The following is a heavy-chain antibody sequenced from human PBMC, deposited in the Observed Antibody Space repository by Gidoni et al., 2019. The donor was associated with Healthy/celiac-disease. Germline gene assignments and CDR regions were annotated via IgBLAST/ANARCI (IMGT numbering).Heavy chain of an antibody. CDR1: GFTFSNAW. CDR3: TTDWNYRNFDY. D-gene: IGHD1-7*01. J-gene: IGHJ4*02. CDR2: MKSKNDGGTT. Sequence: EVQLVESGGSLVKPGGSLRLSFAASGFTFSNAWMSWVRQAPGKGLEWVGRMKSKNDGGTTDYAAPVKGRFTISRDDSKNTLYLQMNSLKTEDTAVYYCTTDWNYRNFDYWGQGTLVTVSS. V-gene: IGHV3-15*01.